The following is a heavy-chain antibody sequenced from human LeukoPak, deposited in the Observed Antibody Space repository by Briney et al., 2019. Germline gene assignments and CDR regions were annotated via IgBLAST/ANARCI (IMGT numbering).Heavy chain of an antibody. J-gene: IGHJ6*02. CDR3: ARGELEHDYYYYGMDV. D-gene: IGHD1/OR15-1a*01. CDR2: IYYSGST. Sequence: TLSLTCTVSGGSISSGGYYWSWIRQHPGKGLEWIGYIYYSGSTYYNPSLKSRVTISVDTSKNQFSLKLSSVTAADTAVYYCARGELEHDYYYYGMDVWGQGTTVTVSS. V-gene: IGHV4-31*03. CDR1: GGSISSGGYY.